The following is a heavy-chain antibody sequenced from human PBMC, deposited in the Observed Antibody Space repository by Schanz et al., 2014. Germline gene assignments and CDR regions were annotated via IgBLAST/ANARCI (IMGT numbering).Heavy chain of an antibody. CDR2: INVGNGNM. CDR1: GYTFTSYS. D-gene: IGHD3-22*01. V-gene: IGHV1-3*01. J-gene: IGHJ6*02. Sequence: QVQLVQSGAEVKKPGASVKVSCKASGYTFTSYSIHWVRQAPGQGLEWMGWINVGNGNMKYSQKFQGRVTITRDTSASTADMELSRVTYEDAAVYYCARDDRAYYYGMDVWGQGTTVTVSS. CDR3: ARDDRAYYYGMDV.